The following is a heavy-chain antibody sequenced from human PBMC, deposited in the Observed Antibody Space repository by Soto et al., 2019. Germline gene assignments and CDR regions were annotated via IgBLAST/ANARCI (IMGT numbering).Heavy chain of an antibody. Sequence: QVQLVQSGAEVKKPGASVKVSCKASGYTFTTYEINWVRQVPGQGLEWMGWMSPSSGNTGYVDQFRGRVTMTSNTSMPTAYMELSSLRSEDKAVYYCARVGGQLFGDHGMDVWGQGTTVTVSS. D-gene: IGHD3-10*01. CDR3: ARVGGQLFGDHGMDV. CDR2: MSPSSGNT. CDR1: GYTFTTYE. V-gene: IGHV1-8*01. J-gene: IGHJ6*02.